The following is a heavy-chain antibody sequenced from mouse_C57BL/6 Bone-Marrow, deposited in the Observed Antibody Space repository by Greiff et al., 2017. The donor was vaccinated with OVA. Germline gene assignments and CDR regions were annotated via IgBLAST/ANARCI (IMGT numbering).Heavy chain of an antibody. V-gene: IGHV3-8*01. CDR1: GYSITSDY. J-gene: IGHJ1*03. D-gene: IGHD1-1*01. CDR2: ISYSGST. Sequence: EVKLMESGPGLAKPSQTLSLTCSVTGYSITSDYWNWIRKFPGNNLEYMGYISYSGSTSYNPSLNSRISITRDTSTTQYYLQLHSVTTEDTATYYCARSSYGYFDVWGTGTTVTVSA. CDR3: ARSSYGYFDV.